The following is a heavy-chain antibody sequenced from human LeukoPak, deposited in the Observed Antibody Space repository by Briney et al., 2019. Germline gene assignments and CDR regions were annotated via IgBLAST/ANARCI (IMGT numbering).Heavy chain of an antibody. V-gene: IGHV1-2*02. CDR1: GYTFTGYY. J-gene: IGHJ5*02. CDR2: INPNSGGT. Sequence: ASVKVSCKASGYTFTGYYMHWVRQAPGQGLEWMGWINPNSGGTNYAQKFQGRVTMTRDTSISTAYMELSRLRSDDTAVYYCARTSIFGVVNWFDPWGQGTLVTVSS. D-gene: IGHD3-3*01. CDR3: ARTSIFGVVNWFDP.